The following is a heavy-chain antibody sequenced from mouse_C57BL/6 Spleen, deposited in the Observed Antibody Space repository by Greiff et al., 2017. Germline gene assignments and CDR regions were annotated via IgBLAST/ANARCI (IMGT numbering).Heavy chain of an antibody. CDR2: INPNNGGT. V-gene: IGHV1-26*01. CDR3: ARRAAQAPPFAY. Sequence: VQLQQSGPELVKPGASVKISCKASGYTFTDYYMNWVKQSHGKSLEWIGDINPNNGGTSYNQKFKGKATLTVDKSSSTAYMELRSLTSEDSAVYYCARRAAQAPPFAYWGQGTLVTVSA. J-gene: IGHJ3*01. CDR1: GYTFTDYY. D-gene: IGHD3-2*02.